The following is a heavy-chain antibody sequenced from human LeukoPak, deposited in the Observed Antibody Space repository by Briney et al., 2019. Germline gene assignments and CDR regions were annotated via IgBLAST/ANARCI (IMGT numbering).Heavy chain of an antibody. Sequence: PSETLSLTCAVSGYSISSGYYWGWIRQPPGKGLECIGSIYHSGSTYYNPSLKSRVTISVDTSKNQFSLKLSSVTAADTAVYYCARRSVVPANYYYYYMDVWGKGTTVTVSS. V-gene: IGHV4-38-2*01. D-gene: IGHD2-2*01. J-gene: IGHJ6*03. CDR2: IYHSGST. CDR3: ARRSVVPANYYYYYMDV. CDR1: GYSISSGYY.